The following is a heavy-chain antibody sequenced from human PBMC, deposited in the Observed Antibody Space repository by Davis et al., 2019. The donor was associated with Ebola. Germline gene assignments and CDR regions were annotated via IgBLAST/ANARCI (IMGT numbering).Heavy chain of an antibody. V-gene: IGHV3-74*01. CDR1: GFTFSSYW. CDR3: ATHYYDSSGYYYDY. CDR2: INSDGSST. D-gene: IGHD3-22*01. J-gene: IGHJ4*02. Sequence: PGGSLRLSCAASGFTFSSYWMHWVRQAPGKGLVWVSRINSDGSSTSYADSVKGRFTISRDNAKNSLYPQMNSLRAEDTAVYYCATHYYDSSGYYYDYWGQGTLVTVSS.